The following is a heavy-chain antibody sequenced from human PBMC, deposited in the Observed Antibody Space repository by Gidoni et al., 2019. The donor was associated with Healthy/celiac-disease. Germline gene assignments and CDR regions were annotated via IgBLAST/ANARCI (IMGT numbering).Heavy chain of an antibody. Sequence: EVQLVESGGGLVQPGRSLRLSCTASGFTSGDYAMCWFRQAPGKGLEWVGFIRSKAYGGTTEYAASVKGRFTISRDDSKSIAYLQMNSLKTEDTAVYYCTRWGFLRDGYNWGYWGQGTLVTVSS. CDR2: IRSKAYGGTT. CDR1: GFTSGDYA. CDR3: TRWGFLRDGYNWGY. D-gene: IGHD5-12*01. J-gene: IGHJ4*02. V-gene: IGHV3-49*03.